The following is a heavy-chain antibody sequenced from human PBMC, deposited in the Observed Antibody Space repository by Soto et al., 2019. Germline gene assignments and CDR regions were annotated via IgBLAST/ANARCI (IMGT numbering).Heavy chain of an antibody. CDR3: ASPTTPRYYYSGMDV. V-gene: IGHV1-69*12. CDR2: IIPIFGAA. J-gene: IGHJ6*02. D-gene: IGHD1-7*01. CDR1: GGTFSSYA. Sequence: QVQLVQSGAEVKKPGSSVKVSCKASGGTFSSYAISWVRQAPGQGLEWMGGIIPIFGAANYAQMFQGRATMTAHEATSAAYMELRSLRSEDTAVYYCASPTTPRYYYSGMDVWGQGTTVTVSS.